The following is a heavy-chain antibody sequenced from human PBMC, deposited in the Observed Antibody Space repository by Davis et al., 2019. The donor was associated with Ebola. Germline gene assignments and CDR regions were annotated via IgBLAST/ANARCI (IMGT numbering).Heavy chain of an antibody. CDR1: GGSISSYY. CDR2: IYYSGST. J-gene: IGHJ5*02. V-gene: IGHV4-59*08. D-gene: IGHD3-3*01. CDR3: ARQDYDFWSGYYGSNWFDP. Sequence: SETLSLTCTVPGGSISSYYWSWIRQPPGKGLEWIGYIYYSGSTNYNPSLKSRVTISVDTSKNQFSLKLSSVTAADTAVYYCARQDYDFWSGYYGSNWFDPWGQGTLVTVSS.